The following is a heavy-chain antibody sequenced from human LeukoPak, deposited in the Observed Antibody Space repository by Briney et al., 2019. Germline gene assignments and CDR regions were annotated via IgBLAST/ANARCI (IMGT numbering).Heavy chain of an antibody. V-gene: IGHV3-33*01. J-gene: IGHJ4*02. CDR3: ARDRLTTVTTFHFDY. CDR1: GFTFSTYA. CDR2: IWYDRTNK. D-gene: IGHD4-17*01. Sequence: TGGSLRLSCAASGFTFSTYAMHWVRQAPGKGLEWVAVIWYDRTNKYYADSVKGRFTISRDNSKNTLYLQMSCLRAEDTAVYYCARDRLTTVTTFHFDYWGQGTLVTVSS.